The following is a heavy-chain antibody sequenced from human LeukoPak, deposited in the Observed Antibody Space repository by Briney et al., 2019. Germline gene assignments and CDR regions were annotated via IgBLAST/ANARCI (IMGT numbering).Heavy chain of an antibody. CDR1: GGSISSYY. V-gene: IGHV4-59*01. Sequence: SETLSLTCTVSGGSISSYYWSWIRQPPGKGLEWIGYIYSGSTNYNPSLKSRVTISVDTSKNQFSLKLSSVTAADTAVYYCARGGQVGSPFDYWGQGTLVTVSS. CDR3: ARGGQVGSPFDY. CDR2: IYSGST. D-gene: IGHD3-10*01. J-gene: IGHJ4*02.